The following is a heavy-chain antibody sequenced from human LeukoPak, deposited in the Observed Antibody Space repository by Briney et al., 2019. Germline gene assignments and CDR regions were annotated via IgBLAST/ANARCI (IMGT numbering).Heavy chain of an antibody. J-gene: IGHJ5*02. V-gene: IGHV3-20*01. D-gene: IGHD3-22*01. CDR1: GITFDKYG. Sequence: GGSLRLSCAASGITFDKYGMSGVRHVPGEGGEWVAGINWNGGSTDYAASMKGRFTISRDNAKNSLYLQMNSLRVEDTALYHCARDYYSDTTGPHGRFDPWGQGTQVIVSS. CDR2: INWNGGST. CDR3: ARDYYSDTTGPHGRFDP.